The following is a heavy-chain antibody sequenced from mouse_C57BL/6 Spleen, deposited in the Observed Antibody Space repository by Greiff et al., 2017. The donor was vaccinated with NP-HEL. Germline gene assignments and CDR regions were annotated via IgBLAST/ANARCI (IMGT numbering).Heavy chain of an antibody. J-gene: IGHJ4*01. CDR3: AREQGGAMDY. V-gene: IGHV5-4*01. CDR1: GFTFSSYA. Sequence: EVQVVESGGGLVKPGGSLKLSCAASGFTFSSYAMSWVRQTPEKRLEWVATISDGGSYTYYPDNVKGRFTISRDNAKNNLYLQMSHLKSEDTAMYYCAREQGGAMDYWGQGTSVTVSS. CDR2: ISDGGSYT.